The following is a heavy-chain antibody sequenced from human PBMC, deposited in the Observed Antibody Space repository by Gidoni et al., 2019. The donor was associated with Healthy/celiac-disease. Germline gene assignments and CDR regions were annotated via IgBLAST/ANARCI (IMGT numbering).Heavy chain of an antibody. CDR2: ISSSSSYI. CDR3: ATDTYDSSGYYYYFDY. D-gene: IGHD3-22*01. CDR1: GFTFSSYS. V-gene: IGHV3-21*01. J-gene: IGHJ4*02. Sequence: EVQLVESGGGLVKPGGSLSLPCAASGFTFSSYSMNWVRQAPGKGLEWVSSISSSSSYIYYADSVKGRFTISRDNAKNSLYLQMNSLRAEDTAVYYCATDTYDSSGYYYYFDYWGQGTLVTVSS.